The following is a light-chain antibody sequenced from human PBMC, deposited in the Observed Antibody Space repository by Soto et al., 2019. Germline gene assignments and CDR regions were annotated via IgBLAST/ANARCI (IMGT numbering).Light chain of an antibody. V-gene: IGKV1-6*02. CDR3: QQYSSFSWT. CDR1: QAIRSQ. Sequence: AILMTQSPSSLSASVGDRVTITCRASQAIRSQLGWYQQKPGRAPKVLIFGASSLQSGVPSRFSGSGSGTEFTLTISGLQPDDFATYYCQQYSSFSWTFGQGTKVDIK. J-gene: IGKJ1*01. CDR2: GAS.